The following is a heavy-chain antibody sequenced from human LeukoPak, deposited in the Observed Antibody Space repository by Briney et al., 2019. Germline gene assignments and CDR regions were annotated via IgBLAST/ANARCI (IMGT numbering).Heavy chain of an antibody. D-gene: IGHD3-22*01. CDR2: INPSGGST. Sequence: ASVKVSCKASGYTFTSYYMHWVRQAPGQGLEWMGIINPSGGSTSYAQKFQGRVTMTRDTSTSTVYMELSSLRSEDTAVYYCARDSYDSSGYYYLPLDYWGQGTLVTVSS. CDR3: ARDSYDSSGYYYLPLDY. J-gene: IGHJ4*02. V-gene: IGHV1-46*01. CDR1: GYTFTSYY.